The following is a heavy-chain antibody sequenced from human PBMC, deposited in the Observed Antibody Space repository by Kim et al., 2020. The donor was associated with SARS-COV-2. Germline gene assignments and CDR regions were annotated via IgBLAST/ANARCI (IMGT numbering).Heavy chain of an antibody. V-gene: IGHV3-48*02. D-gene: IGHD3-10*01. J-gene: IGHJ4*02. CDR3: ARNAYGSGTYYPGYFDF. Sequence: VKGRFTIAGDQAKNSLYLQMNSLRDEDTAVYYCARNAYGSGTYYPGYFDFWGQGTLVTVSS.